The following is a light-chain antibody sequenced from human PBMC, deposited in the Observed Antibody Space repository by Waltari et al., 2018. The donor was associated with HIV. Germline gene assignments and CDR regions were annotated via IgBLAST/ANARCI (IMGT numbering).Light chain of an antibody. CDR3: CSYAGSSYV. Sequence: QSALTQPRSASGSPGQSVTIPRTGTSSHVGAYIYVSWYQQPPGKAPKLMIYDVTKRPSVVPDRFSGSKSGNTASLTISGLQAEDEADYYCCSYAGSSYVFGTGTNVTVL. J-gene: IGLJ1*01. CDR1: SSHVGAYIY. CDR2: DVT. V-gene: IGLV2-11*01.